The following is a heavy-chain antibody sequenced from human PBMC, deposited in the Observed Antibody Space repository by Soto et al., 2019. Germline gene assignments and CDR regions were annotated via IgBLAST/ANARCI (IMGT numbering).Heavy chain of an antibody. D-gene: IGHD3-10*01. CDR3: ARISMVRGVTHPFDY. V-gene: IGHV4-4*02. Sequence: QVQLQESGPGLVKPSGTLSLTCAVSSGSISSSNWWSWVRQPPGKGLEWIGEIYHSGSTNYNPSLKSRVTISVDKSKNHFSLKLSSVTAADTAVYYCARISMVRGVTHPFDYWGQGTLVTVSS. CDR1: SGSISSSNW. J-gene: IGHJ4*02. CDR2: IYHSGST.